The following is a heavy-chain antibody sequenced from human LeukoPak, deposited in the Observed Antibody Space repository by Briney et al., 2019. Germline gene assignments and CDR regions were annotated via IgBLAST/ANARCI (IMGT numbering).Heavy chain of an antibody. D-gene: IGHD4-17*01. Sequence: PSGTLSLTCAVSSGSIFSSNWWSWVRQPPGKGLERIGEIHHSGSTTYNASLKSRVTISVDKSKNQFSLKLNSVTAADTAVYYCTRRYGDLRYFDYWGQGTLVTVSS. CDR3: TRRYGDLRYFDY. J-gene: IGHJ4*02. CDR2: IHHSGST. V-gene: IGHV4-4*02. CDR1: SGSIFSSNW.